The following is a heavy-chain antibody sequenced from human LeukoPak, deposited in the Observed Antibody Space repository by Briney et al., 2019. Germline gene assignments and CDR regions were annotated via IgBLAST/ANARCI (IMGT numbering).Heavy chain of an antibody. D-gene: IGHD1-1*01. Sequence: GGSLRLSCAASGFTFSSYEMNWVRQAPGKGLEWVSYIISSGSTIYYADSVKGRFTISRDNAKNSLYLQMNSLRAEDTAVYYCARLDPRNSFDIWGQGTMVTVSS. CDR1: GFTFSSYE. V-gene: IGHV3-48*03. CDR3: ARLDPRNSFDI. CDR2: IISSGSTI. J-gene: IGHJ3*02.